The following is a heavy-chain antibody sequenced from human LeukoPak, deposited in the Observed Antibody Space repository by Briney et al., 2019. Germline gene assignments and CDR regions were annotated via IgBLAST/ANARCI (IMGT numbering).Heavy chain of an antibody. V-gene: IGHV3-23*01. Sequence: GGSLRLSCAASGFTFSSYAMSWVHQTPGKGLEWVSAISGSGVITFYADSVKGRFTISRDNSKNTLYLQMNSLRADDTAVYYCARRGVGASYYFDYWGQGTLVAVSS. D-gene: IGHD1-26*01. J-gene: IGHJ4*02. CDR2: ISGSGVIT. CDR3: ARRGVGASYYFDY. CDR1: GFTFSSYA.